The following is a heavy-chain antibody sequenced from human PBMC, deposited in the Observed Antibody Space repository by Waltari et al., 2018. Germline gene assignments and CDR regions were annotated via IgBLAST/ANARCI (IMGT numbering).Heavy chain of an antibody. Sequence: QVQLVESGGGVVQPGRSLRLSCAASGFTFSSYAMHWVRQAPGKGLEWVAVISYDGSNKYYADSVKGRFTISRDNSKNTLYLQMNSLRAEDTAVYYCAKFSLSSSWFDYWGQGTLVIVSS. J-gene: IGHJ4*02. V-gene: IGHV3-30-3*02. D-gene: IGHD6-13*01. CDR3: AKFSLSSSWFDY. CDR2: ISYDGSNK. CDR1: GFTFSSYA.